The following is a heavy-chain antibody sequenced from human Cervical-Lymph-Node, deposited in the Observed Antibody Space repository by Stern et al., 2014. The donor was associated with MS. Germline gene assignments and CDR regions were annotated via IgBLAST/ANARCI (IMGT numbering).Heavy chain of an antibody. CDR3: ARLEFHDSGEFDY. J-gene: IGHJ4*02. Sequence: EVQLVESGGGLVQPGGSLRLSCAASGFSISVYSMTWVRPAPGKGVEWLSFTSSSGSTIYYADSVKGRFTISRDNDKNSLYLQMNSLRGEDTAVYYCARLEFHDSGEFDYWGQGTLVTVSS. D-gene: IGHD3-16*01. CDR2: TSSSGSTI. CDR1: GFSISVYS. V-gene: IGHV3-48*01.